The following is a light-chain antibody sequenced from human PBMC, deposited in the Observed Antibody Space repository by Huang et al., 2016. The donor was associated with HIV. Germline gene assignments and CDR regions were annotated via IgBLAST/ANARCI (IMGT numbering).Light chain of an antibody. J-gene: IGKJ1*01. V-gene: IGKV1-9*01. CDR1: QGISSY. CDR3: QQLNSYPWT. CDR2: AAS. Sequence: IQLTQSPSSLSASVGDRVTITCRASQGISSYLAWYQQKPGKAPKLLIYAASTLQSGVPSRCSGSGSGTDFTLTIISLQPEDFATYYCQQLNSYPWTFGQGTKVEIK.